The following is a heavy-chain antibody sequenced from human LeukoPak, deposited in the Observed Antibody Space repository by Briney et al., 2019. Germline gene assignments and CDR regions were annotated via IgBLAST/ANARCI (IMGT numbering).Heavy chain of an antibody. J-gene: IGHJ4*02. V-gene: IGHV3-74*01. CDR3: AKDHYWSIDY. D-gene: IGHD3-3*01. Sequence: GGSLRLSCAASGFDFSSNWMHWVRHAPGQGLVWVSRIKGDGISTNYADSVKGRFTISRDIAKNTLYLQMNSLRAGDTGVYYCAKDHYWSIDYWGRGTLVTVSS. CDR1: GFDFSSNW. CDR2: IKGDGIST.